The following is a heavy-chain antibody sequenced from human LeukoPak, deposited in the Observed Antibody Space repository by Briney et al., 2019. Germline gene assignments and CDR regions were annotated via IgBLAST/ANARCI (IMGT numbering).Heavy chain of an antibody. Sequence: ASVKVSCKASGGTFSSYAISWVRQAPGQGLEWMGGIIPIFGTANYAQKFQGRVTITADESTSTAYMELSSLRSEDTAVYYCARNEVTMVRGVIKAAFDYWGQGTLVTVSS. D-gene: IGHD3-10*01. V-gene: IGHV1-69*13. CDR2: IIPIFGTA. CDR1: GGTFSSYA. J-gene: IGHJ4*02. CDR3: ARNEVTMVRGVIKAAFDY.